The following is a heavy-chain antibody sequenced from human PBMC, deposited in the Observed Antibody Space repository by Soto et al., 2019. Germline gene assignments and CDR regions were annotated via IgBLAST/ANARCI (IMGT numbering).Heavy chain of an antibody. J-gene: IGHJ4*02. CDR3: ARESAGDYYDSSGYLDY. V-gene: IGHV3-7*04. Sequence: GGSLRLSCAASGFTFSSYWMSWVRQAPGKGLEWVANIKQDGSEKYYVDSVKGRFTISRDNAKNSLYLQMNSLRAEDTAVYYCARESAGDYYDSSGYLDYWGQGTLVTVS. D-gene: IGHD3-22*01. CDR1: GFTFSSYW. CDR2: IKQDGSEK.